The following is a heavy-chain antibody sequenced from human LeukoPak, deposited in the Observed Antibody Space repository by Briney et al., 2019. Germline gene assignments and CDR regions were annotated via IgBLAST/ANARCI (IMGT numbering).Heavy chain of an antibody. CDR2: INHSGST. CDR1: GGSFSGYY. Sequence: SETLSLTCAVYGGSFSGYYWSWIRQPPGKGLEWIGEINHSGSTNYNPSLKSRVTISVDTSKNQFSLKLSSVTAADTAVYYCARHRPYYDFWSGYYPAFDYWGQGTLVTVSS. CDR3: ARHRPYYDFWSGYYPAFDY. D-gene: IGHD3-3*01. J-gene: IGHJ4*02. V-gene: IGHV4-34*01.